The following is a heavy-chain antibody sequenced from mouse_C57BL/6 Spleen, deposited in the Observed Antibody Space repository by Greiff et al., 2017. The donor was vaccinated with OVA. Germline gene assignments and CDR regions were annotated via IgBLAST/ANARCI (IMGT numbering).Heavy chain of an antibody. V-gene: IGHV1-15*01. CDR1: GYTFTDYE. J-gene: IGHJ4*01. D-gene: IGHD2-4*01. Sequence: VHLVESGAELVRPGASVTLSCKASGYTFTDYEMHWVKQTPVHGLEWIGAIDPETGGTAYNQKFKGKAILTADKSSSTAYMELRSLTSEDSAVYYCTRCGLPAMDYWGQGTSVTVSS. CDR3: TRCGLPAMDY. CDR2: IDPETGGT.